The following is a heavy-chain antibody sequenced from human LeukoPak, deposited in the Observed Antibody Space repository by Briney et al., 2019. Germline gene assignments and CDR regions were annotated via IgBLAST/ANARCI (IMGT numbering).Heavy chain of an antibody. D-gene: IGHD6-13*01. CDR1: GFIFTSNG. Sequence: GGSLRLSCVASGFIFTSNGMHWVRQAPGKGLQWVALISSNGNNERYADSVKGRFSISRDNSKNTMYLRMNSLRAEDTAIYYCTRIKYSTSWSGDYWGQGALVTVSS. V-gene: IGHV3-30*19. CDR3: TRIKYSTSWSGDY. CDR2: ISSNGNNE. J-gene: IGHJ4*02.